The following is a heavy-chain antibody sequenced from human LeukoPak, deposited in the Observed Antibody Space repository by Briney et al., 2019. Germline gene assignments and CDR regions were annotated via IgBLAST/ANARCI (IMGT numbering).Heavy chain of an antibody. CDR2: ISWNSGSI. V-gene: IGHV3-9*01. CDR3: AKGVRITMVRGAFDI. CDR1: GFTFDDYA. J-gene: IGHJ3*02. Sequence: AGGSLRLSCAASGFTFDDYAMHWVRQVPGKGLEWVSGISWNSGSIGYADSVKGRFTISRDNAKNSLYLQMKSLRAEDAALYYCAKGVRITMVRGAFDIWGQGTMVTVSS. D-gene: IGHD3-10*01.